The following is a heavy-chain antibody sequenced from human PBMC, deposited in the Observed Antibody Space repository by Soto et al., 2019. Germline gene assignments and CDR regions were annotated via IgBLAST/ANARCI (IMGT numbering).Heavy chain of an antibody. CDR2: ISASGQTI. CDR1: GFTFSSYE. Sequence: VGSLRLSCAASGFTFSSYEMNWVRQAPGKGLEWVSYISASGQTIYYADSAKGRFSISRDSANNALYLHMTSLRAEDTALYFCARDGYSSTWYANAFDIWGQGTMVTVS. V-gene: IGHV3-48*03. D-gene: IGHD6-13*01. CDR3: ARDGYSSTWYANAFDI. J-gene: IGHJ3*02.